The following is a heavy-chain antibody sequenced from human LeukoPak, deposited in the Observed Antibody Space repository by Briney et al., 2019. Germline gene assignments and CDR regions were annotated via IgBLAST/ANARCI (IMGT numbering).Heavy chain of an antibody. CDR1: GFTFDDGV. J-gene: IGHJ4*02. D-gene: IGHD5-18*01. CDR2: ISGDGGAT. CDR3: AKGGYTYGGRLFDY. V-gene: IGHV3-43*02. Sequence: GGSLRFSCAASGFTFDDGVMHWVRQAPGKGLEWVSFISGDGGATYYADSAKGRFTISRDNGRKSLYLQMDSLRTEDTALYYCAKGGYTYGGRLFDYWGQGTLVTVSS.